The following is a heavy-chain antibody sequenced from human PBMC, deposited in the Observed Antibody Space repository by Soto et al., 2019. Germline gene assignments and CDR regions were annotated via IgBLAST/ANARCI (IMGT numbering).Heavy chain of an antibody. V-gene: IGHV3-30*18. D-gene: IGHD2-15*01. Sequence: ESGGGVVQPGRSLRLSCAASGFTFSSYGMHWVRQAPGKGLEWVAVISYDGSNKYYADSVKGRFTISRDNSKNTLYLQMNSLRAEDTAVYYCAKTPYWGQGTLVTVSS. J-gene: IGHJ4*02. CDR2: ISYDGSNK. CDR1: GFTFSSYG. CDR3: AKTPY.